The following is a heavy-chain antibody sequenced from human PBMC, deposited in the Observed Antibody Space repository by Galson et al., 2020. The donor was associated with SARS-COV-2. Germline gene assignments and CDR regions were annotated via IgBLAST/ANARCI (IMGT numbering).Heavy chain of an antibody. CDR1: GFAVSNNY. D-gene: IGHD6-19*01. CDR3: ARDSGQWLVGAFGS. CDR2: IFSDGNT. J-gene: IGHJ3*02. V-gene: IGHV3-66*01. Sequence: GGSLRLSCEVSGFAVSNNYMNWVRQAPGKGLEWVSAIFSDGNTYYADSVKGRFTVSRDNSRNTLSLQMNSLRAEDTGVYYCARDSGQWLVGAFGSWCRGTMVTVSS.